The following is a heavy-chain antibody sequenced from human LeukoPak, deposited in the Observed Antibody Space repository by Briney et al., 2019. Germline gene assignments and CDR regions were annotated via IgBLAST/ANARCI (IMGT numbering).Heavy chain of an antibody. J-gene: IGHJ4*02. Sequence: GASVKVSCKASRYTFTSYDINWVRQATGQGLEWMGWMNPKGGNTGYAQKFDGRATKTRNTSISTAYMELSSLRSEYTAVYYCASVLARTGTTVPRGFEYWGQGTLVTVSS. D-gene: IGHD1-1*01. CDR3: ASVLARTGTTVPRGFEY. V-gene: IGHV1-8*01. CDR1: RYTFTSYD. CDR2: MNPKGGNT.